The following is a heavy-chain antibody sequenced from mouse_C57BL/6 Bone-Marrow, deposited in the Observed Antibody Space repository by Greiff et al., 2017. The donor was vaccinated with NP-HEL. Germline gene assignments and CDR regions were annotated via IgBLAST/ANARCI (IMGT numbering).Heavy chain of an antibody. J-gene: IGHJ2*01. CDR3: ARDRGYSPYYFDY. V-gene: IGHV3-6*01. Sequence: EVQLQESGPGLVKPSQSLSLTCSVTGYSITSGYYWNWIRQFPGNKLEWMGYIGYDGSNNYNPSLKNRISITRDTSKNQFFLKLNSVTTEDTATYYCARDRGYSPYYFDYWGQGTTLTVSS. CDR2: IGYDGSN. D-gene: IGHD3-1*01. CDR1: GYSITSGYY.